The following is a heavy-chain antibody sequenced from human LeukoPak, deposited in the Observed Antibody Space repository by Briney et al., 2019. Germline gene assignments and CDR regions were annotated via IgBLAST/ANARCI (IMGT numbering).Heavy chain of an antibody. J-gene: IGHJ4*02. D-gene: IGHD1-1*01. V-gene: IGHV3-30*02. Sequence: GGSLRLSCAASGFTFSSYGMHWVRQAPGKGLQWVAYIRYDGRNKYSADSVKGRFTIYRDNSKSTLYLQMNSLRPEDTAVYYCAKGGSNNWSFDNWGQGTLVTVSS. CDR1: GFTFSSYG. CDR3: AKGGSNNWSFDN. CDR2: IRYDGRNK.